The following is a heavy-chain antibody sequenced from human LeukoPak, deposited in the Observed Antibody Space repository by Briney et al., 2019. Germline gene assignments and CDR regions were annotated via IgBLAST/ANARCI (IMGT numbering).Heavy chain of an antibody. CDR1: GYTFTDYY. CDR3: ARDFGRAYGDKFDY. V-gene: IGHV1-2*02. J-gene: IGHJ4*02. D-gene: IGHD4-17*01. Sequence: EASVKVSCKSSGYTFTDYYMRWVRQAPGQDFEWMGWINPNSGVTDYAQKLQGRVTMTRDTSISTAYMEVSSLRSDDTAVYYCARDFGRAYGDKFDYWGQGTLVTVSS. CDR2: INPNSGVT.